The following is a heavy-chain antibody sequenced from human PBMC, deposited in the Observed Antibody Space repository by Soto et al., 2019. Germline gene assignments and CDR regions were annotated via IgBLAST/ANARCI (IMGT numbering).Heavy chain of an antibody. J-gene: IGHJ6*03. Sequence: QVQLVQSGAEVKKPGASVKVSCKASGYTFTSYAMHWVRQAPGQRLEWMGWINAGNGNTKYSQKFQGRVTITRDTSASTAYMERSSLRSEDTAVYYCAVLEYCSSTSCYSSDYYYYYMDVWGKGTTVTVSS. D-gene: IGHD2-2*01. V-gene: IGHV1-3*01. CDR2: INAGNGNT. CDR3: AVLEYCSSTSCYSSDYYYYYMDV. CDR1: GYTFTSYA.